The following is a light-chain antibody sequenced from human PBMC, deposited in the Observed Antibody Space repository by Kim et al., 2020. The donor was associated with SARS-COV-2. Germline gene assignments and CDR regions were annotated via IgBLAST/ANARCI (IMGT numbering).Light chain of an antibody. Sequence: RATINCKSSQSVLYSSNNKNYFAWYQQKPGQPPKLLIYWASTRESGVPDRFSGSGSGTDFTLTISSLQAEDVAVYYCQQYYSTPLTFGGGTKLEI. CDR2: WAS. CDR1: QSVLYSSNNKNY. V-gene: IGKV4-1*01. CDR3: QQYYSTPLT. J-gene: IGKJ4*01.